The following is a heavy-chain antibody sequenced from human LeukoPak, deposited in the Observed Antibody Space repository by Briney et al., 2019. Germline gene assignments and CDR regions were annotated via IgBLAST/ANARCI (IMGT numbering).Heavy chain of an antibody. V-gene: IGHV3-15*01. CDR1: GFTFSNAW. CDR2: IKSKTDGGTT. Sequence: GGSLRLSCAASGFTFSNAWMSRVRQAPGKGLEWVGRIKSKTDGGTTDYAAPVKGRFTISRDDSKNTLYLQMNSLKTEDTAVYYCTTVFYYDSSGYRYYYYYYMDVWGKGTTVTVSS. CDR3: TTVFYYDSSGYRYYYYYYMDV. J-gene: IGHJ6*03. D-gene: IGHD3-22*01.